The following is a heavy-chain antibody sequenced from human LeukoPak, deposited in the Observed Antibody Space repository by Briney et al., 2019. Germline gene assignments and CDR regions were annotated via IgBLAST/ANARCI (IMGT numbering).Heavy chain of an antibody. CDR2: INWNGGST. J-gene: IGHJ4*02. Sequence: GGSLRLSCAASGFSYRSYGMSWVRQAPGKGLEWVSGINWNGGSTGYADSVKGRFTISRDNAKNSLYLQMNSLRAEDTALYYCARDRSMTHFDYWGQGTLVTVSS. CDR1: GFSYRSYG. CDR3: ARDRSMTHFDY. V-gene: IGHV3-20*04.